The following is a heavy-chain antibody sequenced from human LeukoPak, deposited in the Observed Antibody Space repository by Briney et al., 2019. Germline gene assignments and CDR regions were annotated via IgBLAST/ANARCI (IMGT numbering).Heavy chain of an antibody. D-gene: IGHD2-2*01. CDR2: ISSSSSTI. CDR1: GFTFSSYS. J-gene: IGHJ4*02. V-gene: IGHV3-48*01. Sequence: GGSLRLSCAASGFTFSSYSMNWVRQAPGKGLEWVSYISSSSSTIYYADSVKGRFTISRDNAKNSLYLQMNSLRAEDTAVYYCARLYCSSTSCQDYWGQGTLVTVSS. CDR3: ARLYCSSTSCQDY.